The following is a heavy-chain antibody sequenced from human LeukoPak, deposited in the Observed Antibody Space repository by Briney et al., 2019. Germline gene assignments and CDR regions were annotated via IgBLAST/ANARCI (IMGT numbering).Heavy chain of an antibody. Sequence: SETLSLTCTVSGGSISSYYWSWIRQPPGKGLEWIGYIYYSGSTNYNSSLKSRVTISVNTSKNQFSLKLSSVTAADTAVYYCARGEDSYAFDIWGQGTMVTVSS. D-gene: IGHD5-18*01. V-gene: IGHV4-59*01. J-gene: IGHJ3*02. CDR1: GGSISSYY. CDR2: IYYSGST. CDR3: ARGEDSYAFDI.